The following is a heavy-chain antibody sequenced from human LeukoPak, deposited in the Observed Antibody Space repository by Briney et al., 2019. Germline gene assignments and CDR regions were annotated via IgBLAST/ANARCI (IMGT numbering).Heavy chain of an antibody. CDR1: GFTFGDYA. CDR2: IRSKAHGGTT. D-gene: IGHD2-15*01. CDR3: TRAGRYCSGGSCYSFY. J-gene: IGHJ4*02. Sequence: PGGSLRLSCTASGFTFGDYAMSWFRQAPGEGLGWVGFIRSKAHGGTTEYAASVKGRFTISRDDSKSIACLQMDSLKTEDTAVYYCTRAGRYCSGGSCYSFYWGQGTLVTVSS. V-gene: IGHV3-49*03.